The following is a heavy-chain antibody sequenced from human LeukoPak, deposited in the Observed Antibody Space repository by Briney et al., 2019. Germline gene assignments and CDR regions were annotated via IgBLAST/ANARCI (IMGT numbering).Heavy chain of an antibody. V-gene: IGHV4-34*01. D-gene: IGHD4-17*01. CDR1: GGPLSDYH. J-gene: IGHJ6*02. Sequence: SETLSLTCAVHGGPLSDYHWTWIRQSPGKGLEWIGEINHIGSTDYNPSLESRLTISLDTSKNQFSLNMSSMTAADTAVYYCARGRRARYRGYGEYYHAMDVWGQGTTVTVSS. CDR3: ARGRRARYRGYGEYYHAMDV. CDR2: INHIGST.